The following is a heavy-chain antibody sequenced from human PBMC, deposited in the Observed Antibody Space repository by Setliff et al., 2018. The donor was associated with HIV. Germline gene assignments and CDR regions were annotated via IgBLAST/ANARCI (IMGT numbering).Heavy chain of an antibody. D-gene: IGHD6-13*01. CDR3: ARDQTGVAAAAFGGGSAWSDEGFDI. V-gene: IGHV1-69*13. Sequence: SVKVSCKTSGGTLSNYVITWVRQAPGQGLEWMGMIIPMYNIPAYAQKFQGRVTFTADESTSTAYMEPSSLSSEDTAVYYCARDQTGVAAAAFGGGSAWSDEGFDIWGQGTMVT. CDR1: GGTLSNYV. CDR2: IIPMYNIP. J-gene: IGHJ3*02.